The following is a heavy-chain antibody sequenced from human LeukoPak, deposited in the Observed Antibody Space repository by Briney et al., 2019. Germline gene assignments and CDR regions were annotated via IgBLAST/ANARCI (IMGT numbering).Heavy chain of an antibody. Sequence: GGSLRLSCAASGFTFSSYGMHWVRQAPGKGLEWVAFIRYDGSNKYYADSVKGRFTISRDNSKNTLYLQMNSLRAEDTAVYYCAKEYIVVVPAAISFDYWGQGTLVTVSS. CDR1: GFTFSSYG. D-gene: IGHD2-2*01. V-gene: IGHV3-30*02. J-gene: IGHJ4*02. CDR3: AKEYIVVVPAAISFDY. CDR2: IRYDGSNK.